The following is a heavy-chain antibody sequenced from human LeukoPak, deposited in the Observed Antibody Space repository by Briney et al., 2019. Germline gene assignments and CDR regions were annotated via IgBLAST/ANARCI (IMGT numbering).Heavy chain of an antibody. J-gene: IGHJ6*03. D-gene: IGHD1-14*01. CDR2: IYYSGST. Sequence: SETLSLTCTVSGGSISSSSYYWGWIRQSPGKGLEWIGSIYYSGSTYYNPSLKSRVTISVDTSKNQFSLKLSSVTAADTAVYYCARQRSSPPNYYYMDVWGKGTTVTVSS. CDR3: ARQRSSPPNYYYMDV. CDR1: GGSISSSSYY. V-gene: IGHV4-39*01.